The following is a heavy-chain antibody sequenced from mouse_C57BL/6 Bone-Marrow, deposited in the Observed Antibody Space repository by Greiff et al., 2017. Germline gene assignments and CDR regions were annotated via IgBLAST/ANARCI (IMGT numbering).Heavy chain of an antibody. D-gene: IGHD3-3*01. CDR2: IYPGSGST. CDR1: GYTFTSYW. Sequence: QVQLQQPGAELVKPGASVKMSCKASGYTFTSYWVTWVKQRPGQGLEWLGDIYPGSGSTNYNAKFKSKATLTVDTSASTAYMQRSSQTSEDAAFYNSARNEAVAYWGQGTLVTVSA. V-gene: IGHV1-55*01. J-gene: IGHJ3*01. CDR3: ARNEAVAY.